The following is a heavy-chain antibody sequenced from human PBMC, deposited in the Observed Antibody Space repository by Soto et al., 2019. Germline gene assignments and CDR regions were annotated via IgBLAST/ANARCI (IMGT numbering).Heavy chain of an antibody. CDR2: INGSGSSM. CDR1: GFTFSSSS. J-gene: IGHJ3*02. D-gene: IGHD2-15*01. V-gene: IGHV3-21*01. Sequence: EVKLVESGGGLVKPGGSLRLSCAASGFTFSSSSMKWVRQAPGKGLEWVSCINGSGSSMYHTDSLKGRFTISRDHAKNSLPLQMNRLREEDTALYTCARAYSGDAIDTWGQGTVLTVPS. CDR3: ARAYSGDAIDT.